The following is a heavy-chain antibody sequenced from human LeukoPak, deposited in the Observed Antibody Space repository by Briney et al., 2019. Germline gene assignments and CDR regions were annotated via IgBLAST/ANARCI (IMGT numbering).Heavy chain of an antibody. J-gene: IGHJ4*02. CDR2: IPYDGSSK. CDR1: GFTFSNYG. V-gene: IGHV3-30*18. CDR3: AKDRSGSYFDY. D-gene: IGHD2-15*01. Sequence: GRSLRLSCAASGFTFSNYGMHWVRQAPGKGLEWVAVIPYDGSSKYYGDSVKGRFTISRDNSNNTLYLQMNSLRPEDTAVYYCAKDRSGSYFDYWGQGTLVTVSS.